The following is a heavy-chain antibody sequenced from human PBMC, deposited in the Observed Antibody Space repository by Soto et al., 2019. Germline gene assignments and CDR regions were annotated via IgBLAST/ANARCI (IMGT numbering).Heavy chain of an antibody. CDR1: GFTFSNAW. CDR3: TAVLGYCSGGSCFN. Sequence: EVQLVESGGGLVKPGGSLRLSCAASGFTFSNAWMSWVRQAPGKGLEWVGRIKSKTDGGTTDYAAPVKGRFTISRDDSKNTRYLQMNSLKTEDTAVYYCTAVLGYCSGGSCFNWGQGTLVTVSS. V-gene: IGHV3-15*01. J-gene: IGHJ4*02. CDR2: IKSKTDGGTT. D-gene: IGHD2-15*01.